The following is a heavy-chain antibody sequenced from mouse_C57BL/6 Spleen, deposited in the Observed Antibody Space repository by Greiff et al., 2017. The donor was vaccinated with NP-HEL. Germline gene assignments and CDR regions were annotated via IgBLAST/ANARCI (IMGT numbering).Heavy chain of an antibody. CDR3: AIHDYGRSYEGYFDY. J-gene: IGHJ2*01. CDR2: IHPSDSDT. V-gene: IGHV1-74*01. D-gene: IGHD1-1*01. Sequence: VQLQQSGAELVKPGASVKVSCKASGYTFTSYWMHWVKQRPGQGLEWIGRIHPSDSDTNYNQKFKGKATLTVDKSSSTAYMQLSSLASEESAVYYCAIHDYGRSYEGYFDYWGQGTTLTVSS. CDR1: GYTFTSYW.